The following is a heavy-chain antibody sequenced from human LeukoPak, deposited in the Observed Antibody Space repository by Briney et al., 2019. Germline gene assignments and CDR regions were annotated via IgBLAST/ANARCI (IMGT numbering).Heavy chain of an antibody. CDR1: GFTFSSYS. CDR2: ISSSSSTI. V-gene: IGHV3-48*01. J-gene: IGHJ5*02. Sequence: GGSLRLSCAASGFTFSSYSMNWVRQAPGKGLEWVSYISSSSSTIYYADSVKGRFTISRGNAKNSLYLQMDSLRAEDTAVYYCARDNGYSYENWFDPWGQGTLVTVSS. D-gene: IGHD5-18*01. CDR3: ARDNGYSYENWFDP.